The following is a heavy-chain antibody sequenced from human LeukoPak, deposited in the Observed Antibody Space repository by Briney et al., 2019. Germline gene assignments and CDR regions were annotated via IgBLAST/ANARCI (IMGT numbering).Heavy chain of an antibody. CDR2: IHTSGST. J-gene: IGHJ4*02. V-gene: IGHV4-61*02. CDR3: ARDYGSGWLY. CDR1: GGSISSGNYY. D-gene: IGHD6-19*01. Sequence: SETLSLTCTVSGGSISSGNYYWSWIRQPAGKGLEWIGRIHTSGSTNYNPSLKSRVTISVDTSKNQFSLKLSSVTAADTAVYYCARDYGSGWLYWGQGTLVTVSS.